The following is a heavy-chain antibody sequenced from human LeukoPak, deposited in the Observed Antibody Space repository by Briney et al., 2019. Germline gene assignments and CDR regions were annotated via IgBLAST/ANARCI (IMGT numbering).Heavy chain of an antibody. CDR2: ISYDGSKK. CDR1: GFNFSAYG. V-gene: IGHV3-30*18. D-gene: IGHD5-18*01. CDR3: AKGRRGSSYVHYFDS. Sequence: GSLRLSCAASGFNFSAYGMHWVRQAPGKGLVWVAAISYDGSKKYYSESEEGRFIISRDNSNDTLFLRLSSLRPGDTAMYYCAKGRRGSSYVHYFDSWGQGALVTVSS. J-gene: IGHJ4*02.